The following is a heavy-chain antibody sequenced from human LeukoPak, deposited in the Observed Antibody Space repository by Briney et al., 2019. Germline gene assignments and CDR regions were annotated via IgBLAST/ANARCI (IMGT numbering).Heavy chain of an antibody. J-gene: IGHJ4*02. CDR2: ISSSSSYI. D-gene: IGHD3-22*01. CDR1: GFTFSSYS. Sequence: GGSLRLSCAASGFTFSSYSMNWVRQAPGKGLEWVSSISSSSSYIYYADSVKGRFTISRDNSKNTLYLQMNSLRVEDTAVCYCAKVETYYDSSGPFDYWGQGTLVTVSS. V-gene: IGHV3-21*04. CDR3: AKVETYYDSSGPFDY.